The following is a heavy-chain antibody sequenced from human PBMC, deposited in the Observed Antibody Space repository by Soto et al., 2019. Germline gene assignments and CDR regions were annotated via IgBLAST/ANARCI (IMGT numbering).Heavy chain of an antibody. Sequence: GGSLRLSCAASGFTFSSYAMSWVRQAPGKGLQWVSAISGSADSTYYADSVKGRFTISRDNSKNTLYLQMNSLRAEDTAVYYCAKDLDVHGDYGSYHFDYWGQGTLVTVSS. CDR1: GFTFSSYA. CDR3: AKDLDVHGDYGSYHFDY. D-gene: IGHD4-17*01. V-gene: IGHV3-23*01. J-gene: IGHJ4*02. CDR2: ISGSADST.